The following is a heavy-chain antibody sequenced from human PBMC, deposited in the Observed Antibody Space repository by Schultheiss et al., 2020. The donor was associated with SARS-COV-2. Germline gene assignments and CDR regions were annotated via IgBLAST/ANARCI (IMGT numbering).Heavy chain of an antibody. V-gene: IGHV4-31*03. CDR3: ARGQAYYYDSSGYYYDFLDAFDI. D-gene: IGHD3-22*01. CDR1: GGSISSGGYY. J-gene: IGHJ3*02. CDR2: IYYSGST. Sequence: SQTLSLTCTVSGGSISSGGYYWSWIRQHPGKGLEWIGYIYYSGSTYYNPSLKSRVTISVDTSKNQFSLKLSSVTAADTAVYYCARGQAYYYDSSGYYYDFLDAFDIWGQGTMVTVSS.